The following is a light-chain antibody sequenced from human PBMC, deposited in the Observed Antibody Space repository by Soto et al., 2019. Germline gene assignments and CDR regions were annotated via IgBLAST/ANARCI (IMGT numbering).Light chain of an antibody. CDR2: FDS. CDR1: NIGSKS. J-gene: IGLJ2*01. CDR3: QVWDSSSDHLI. V-gene: IGLV3-21*04. Sequence: SYELTQPPSVSVAPGKTASITCGGDNIGSKSVHWYQQKPGQAPVLVIYFDSDRPSGIPERFSGSKSGNTATLTINRVEAGDEADYYCQVWDSSSDHLIFGGGTKLTVL.